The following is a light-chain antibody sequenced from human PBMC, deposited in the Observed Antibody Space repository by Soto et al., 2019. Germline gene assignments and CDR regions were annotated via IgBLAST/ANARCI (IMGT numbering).Light chain of an antibody. CDR2: AAS. CDR1: QSIGSS. CDR3: QQSYTHPIA. J-gene: IGKJ5*01. Sequence: DIQVTHSPSSLSASVGDRVTISCRTSQSIGSSLSWYQQEPSKAPKLLIYAASRLQSGVPSRFSGSGSGTDFTLTISSLQPEDFATYYCQQSYTHPIAFGQGTRLEIK. V-gene: IGKV1-39*01.